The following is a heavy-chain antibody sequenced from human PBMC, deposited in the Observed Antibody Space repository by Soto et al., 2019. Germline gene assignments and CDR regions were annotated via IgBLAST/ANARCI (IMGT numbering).Heavy chain of an antibody. D-gene: IGHD3-3*01. V-gene: IGHV1-3*01. CDR3: ARSTIFGVVIINGPLDY. Sequence: ASVKVSCKASGYTFTSYAMHWVRQAPGQRLEWMGWINAGNGNTKYSQKFQGRVTITRDTSASTAYMELSSLRSEDTAVYYCARSTIFGVVIINGPLDYWGQGTLVTVLL. CDR2: INAGNGNT. J-gene: IGHJ4*02. CDR1: GYTFTSYA.